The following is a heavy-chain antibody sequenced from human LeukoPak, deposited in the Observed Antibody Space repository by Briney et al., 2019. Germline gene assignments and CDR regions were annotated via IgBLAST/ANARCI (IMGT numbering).Heavy chain of an antibody. J-gene: IGHJ4*02. CDR2: IRYDGSNK. CDR1: GFTFSSYG. CDR3: AKPLHLGAYYFDY. V-gene: IGHV3-30*02. Sequence: PGGSLRLSCAASGFTFSSYGMHWVRQAPSKGLEWVAFIRYDGSNKYYADSVKGRFTISRDNSKNTLYLQMNSLRAEDTAVYYCAKPLHLGAYYFDYWGQGTLVTVSS.